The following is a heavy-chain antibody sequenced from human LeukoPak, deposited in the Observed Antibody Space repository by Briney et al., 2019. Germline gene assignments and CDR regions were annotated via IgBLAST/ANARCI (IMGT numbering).Heavy chain of an antibody. D-gene: IGHD1-26*01. CDR2: IYYSGAT. CDR3: ARAQYSGSCFDY. V-gene: IGHV4-59*13. CDR1: VGSISGYF. Sequence: SETLSLTCTVSVGSISGYFWSWVRQAPGTGLDWIGHIYYSGATNYNPSLRSRVTISVDTSKNQFSLKLRSVTAADTAVYYCARAQYSGSCFDYWGQGTLVTVYS. J-gene: IGHJ4*02.